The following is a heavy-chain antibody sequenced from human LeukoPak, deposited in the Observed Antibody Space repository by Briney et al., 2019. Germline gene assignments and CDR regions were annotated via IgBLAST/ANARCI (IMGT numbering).Heavy chain of an antibody. D-gene: IGHD5-12*01. V-gene: IGHV3-74*01. CDR1: GFTFSSHW. CDR3: ARGGEGYNGPGFN. J-gene: IGHJ4*02. Sequence: GGSLRLSCAASGFTFSSHWMHWVRQAPGKGLVWVSRMNTDGSSINYADSVKGRFTISRDNAKNTLNLQMNSLRAEDTAVYYCARGGEGYNGPGFNWGQGTLVTVSS. CDR2: MNTDGSSI.